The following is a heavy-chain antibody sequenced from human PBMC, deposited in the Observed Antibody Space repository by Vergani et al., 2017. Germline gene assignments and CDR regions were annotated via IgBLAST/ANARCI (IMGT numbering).Heavy chain of an antibody. J-gene: IGHJ5*02. D-gene: IGHD3-10*01. CDR2: IYYSGST. CDR3: ARFEPGSHWFDP. CDR1: GGSISSGGYY. Sequence: QVQLEESGPGLVKPSETLSLTCTVSGGSISSGGYYWSWIRQHPGKGLEWIGYIYYSGSTYYNPSLKSRVTISVDTSKNQFSLKLSSVTAADTAVYYCARFEPGSHWFDPWGQGTLVTVSS. V-gene: IGHV4-31*03.